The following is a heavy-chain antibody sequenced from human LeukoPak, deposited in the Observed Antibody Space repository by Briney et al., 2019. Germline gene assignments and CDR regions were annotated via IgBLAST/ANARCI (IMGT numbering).Heavy chain of an antibody. Sequence: SETLSLTCTVSGGSISSYYWSWIRQPRGKGLEWIGYIYYSGSTNYNPSLKSRVTISVDTSKNQFSLKLSSVTAADTAVYYCARGRWLQLGAFDIWGQGTMVTVSS. J-gene: IGHJ3*02. D-gene: IGHD5-24*01. CDR2: IYYSGST. CDR1: GGSISSYY. V-gene: IGHV4-59*01. CDR3: ARGRWLQLGAFDI.